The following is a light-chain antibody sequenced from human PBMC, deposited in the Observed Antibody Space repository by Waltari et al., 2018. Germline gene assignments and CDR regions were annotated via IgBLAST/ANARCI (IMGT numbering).Light chain of an antibody. Sequence: EIVMTQSPATLSVAPGERATLACRASQSVSSNLAWYQQKPGQAPRLLIYVASTRATGIPARFSGSGSGTEFTLTLRRLQSEDFAVYYCQQYNNWPPTWTFGQGTKVEIK. CDR1: QSVSSN. J-gene: IGKJ1*01. CDR2: VAS. CDR3: QQYNNWPPTWT. V-gene: IGKV3-15*01.